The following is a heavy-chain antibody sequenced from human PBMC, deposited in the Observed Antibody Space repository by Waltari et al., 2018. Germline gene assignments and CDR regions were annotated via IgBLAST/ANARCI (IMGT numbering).Heavy chain of an antibody. CDR3: ARDENWNYYYMDV. V-gene: IGHV3-53*01. CDR2: IYSGGST. Sequence: EVQLVESGGGLIQPGGSLRLSCEASGFTVSSNYMSWVRQAPGKGLEWVSVIYSGGSTYYADSVKGRFTISRDNAKNSLYLQMNILEAEDTAVYYCARDENWNYYYMDVWGKGTAVTVSS. CDR1: GFTVSSNY. J-gene: IGHJ6*03. D-gene: IGHD1-1*01.